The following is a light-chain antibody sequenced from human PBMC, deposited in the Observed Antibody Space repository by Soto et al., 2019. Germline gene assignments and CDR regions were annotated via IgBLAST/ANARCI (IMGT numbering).Light chain of an antibody. CDR1: SSDVGAYNY. CDR2: DVN. V-gene: IGLV2-14*03. J-gene: IGLJ3*02. Sequence: QSALTRHASVSGSPGQSITISCTGTSSDVGAYNYVSWYLHHPGKAPKLMLYDVNTRPSGVSNRFSGSKSGNTASLTISGLQDEDDGDYYCSSYTLSNTRVFGGGTKVTVL. CDR3: SSYTLSNTRV.